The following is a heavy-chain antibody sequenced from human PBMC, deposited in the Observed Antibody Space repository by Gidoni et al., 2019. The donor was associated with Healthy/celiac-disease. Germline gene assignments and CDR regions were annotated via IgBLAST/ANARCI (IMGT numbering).Heavy chain of an antibody. CDR1: GYTFTSYG. Sequence: QVQLVQSGAELKKPGASVKVSCRASGYTFTSYGITWVRQAPGQGLEWLGRISAYNGNTNYAQNLQDRVTMTTDTFTSTASMELRRLRSDDTAVYYCARDMGNSPGTSQYWGQGTLVTVSS. D-gene: IGHD1-1*01. V-gene: IGHV1-18*01. CDR2: ISAYNGNT. CDR3: ARDMGNSPGTSQY. J-gene: IGHJ4*02.